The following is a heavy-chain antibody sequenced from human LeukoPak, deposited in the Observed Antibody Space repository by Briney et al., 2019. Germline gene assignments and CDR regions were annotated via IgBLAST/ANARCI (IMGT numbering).Heavy chain of an antibody. Sequence: SGTLSLTCAVSGGSISSSNWWSWVRQPPGKGLEWIGEIYHSGSTNYDPSLKSRVTISVDKSKNQFSLKLSSVTAADTAVYYCARSLTMVRGVPDYWGQGTLVTVSS. V-gene: IGHV4-4*02. CDR3: ARSLTMVRGVPDY. J-gene: IGHJ4*02. CDR2: IYHSGST. D-gene: IGHD3-10*01. CDR1: GGSISSSNW.